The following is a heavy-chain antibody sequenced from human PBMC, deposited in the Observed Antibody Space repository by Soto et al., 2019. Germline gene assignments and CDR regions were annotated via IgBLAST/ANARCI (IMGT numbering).Heavy chain of an antibody. CDR3: SISITVGGVWDCSPLDY. Sequence: GRSLRLSCSPSGFTFRRYPLCRSRQSPGNTLPWVSAISGSGGSTYYASSAKGRCTSSRDKSWKTLYREMNSSRAADRAVYYCSISITVGGVWDCSPLDY. D-gene: IGHD1-20*01. CDR1: GFTFRRYP. J-gene: IGHJ4*01. V-gene: IGHV3-23*01. CDR2: ISGSGGST.